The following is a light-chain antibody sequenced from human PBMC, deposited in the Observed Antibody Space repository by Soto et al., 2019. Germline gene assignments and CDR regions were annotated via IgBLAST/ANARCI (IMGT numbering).Light chain of an antibody. CDR3: QSYDSSLSAFYV. V-gene: IGLV1-40*01. Sequence: QSVLTQPPSVSGAPGQRVTISCTGSGSNIGAGYDVYWYQQLPGTAPKLLIYGNNNRPSGVPDRFSGSKPGTSASLAITGLQAEDEADYYCQSYDSSLSAFYVFGTGTKVTVL. J-gene: IGLJ1*01. CDR2: GNN. CDR1: GSNIGAGYD.